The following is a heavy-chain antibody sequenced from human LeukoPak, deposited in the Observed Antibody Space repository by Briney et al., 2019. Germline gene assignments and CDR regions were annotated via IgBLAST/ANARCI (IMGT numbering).Heavy chain of an antibody. CDR1: GGSSSGYY. V-gene: IGHV4-34*01. CDR2: INHSGST. D-gene: IGHD6-25*01. Sequence: SETLSLTCAVYGGSSSGYYWSWIRQPPGKGLEWIGEINHSGSTNYNPSLKSRVTISVDTSKNQFSLKLSSVTAADTAVYYCARAIDGYPSFWGQGTLVTVSS. J-gene: IGHJ4*02. CDR3: ARAIDGYPSF.